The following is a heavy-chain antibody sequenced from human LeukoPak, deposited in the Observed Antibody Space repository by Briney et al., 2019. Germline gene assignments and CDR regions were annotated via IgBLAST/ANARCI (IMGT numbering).Heavy chain of an antibody. CDR3: AREGGKMATISYYYYGMDV. V-gene: IGHV3-21*01. D-gene: IGHD5-24*01. CDR1: GFSFSRYR. CDR2: ISSNGDYI. Sequence: KPGGSLRLSCAASGFSFSRYRMNWVRQAPGKGLEWVSSISSNGDYIYYGDSVKGRFTMSRDNAKNSLYLQLSSLRAEDTALYYCAREGGKMATISYYYYGMDVWGQGTMVTVSS. J-gene: IGHJ6*02.